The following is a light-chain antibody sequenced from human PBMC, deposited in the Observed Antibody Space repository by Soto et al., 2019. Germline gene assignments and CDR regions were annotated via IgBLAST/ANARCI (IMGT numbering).Light chain of an antibody. J-gene: IGKJ1*01. CDR1: QSVSSN. CDR2: SAS. CDR3: QQYNNWPRT. V-gene: IGKV3-15*01. Sequence: EIVMTQSPATLSVSPGERATLSCMAIQSVSSNLAWYQQKPGQAPRLLIYSASTRATGIPARFSGSGSGTEFTLTISSLQSEDFEVYYCQQYNNWPRTFGQGTKVDIK.